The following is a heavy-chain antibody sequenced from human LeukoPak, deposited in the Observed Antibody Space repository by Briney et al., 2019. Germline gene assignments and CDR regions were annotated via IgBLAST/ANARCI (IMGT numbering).Heavy chain of an antibody. CDR2: INPNSGGT. CDR3: AREKGGEVHDDAFDI. CDR1: GYTFTGYY. D-gene: IGHD3-16*01. J-gene: IGHJ3*02. V-gene: IGHV1-2*06. Sequence: ASVKVSCKASGYTFTGYYMHWVRQAPGQGLEWMGRINPNSGGTNYAQKFQGRVTMTRDTSITTAHMELSRLRTDDTAVYYCAREKGGEVHDDAFDIWGQGTMVTVSS.